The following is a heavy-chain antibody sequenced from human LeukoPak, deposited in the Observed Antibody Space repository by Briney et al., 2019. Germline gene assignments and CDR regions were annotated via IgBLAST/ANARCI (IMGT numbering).Heavy chain of an antibody. D-gene: IGHD3-3*01. CDR3: ATLYDFWSGYYKWDY. CDR2: IYYSGST. CDR1: GGSISSSSYY. Sequence: SETLSLTCTVSGGSISSSSYYWGWIRQPPGKGLEWIGSIYYSGSTYYNPSLKSRVTTSVDTSKNQFSLKLSSVTAADTAVYYCATLYDFWSGYYKWDYWGQGPLVTVSS. J-gene: IGHJ4*02. V-gene: IGHV4-39*01.